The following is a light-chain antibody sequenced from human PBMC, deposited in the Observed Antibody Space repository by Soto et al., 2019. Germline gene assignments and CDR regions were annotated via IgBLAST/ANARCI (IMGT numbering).Light chain of an antibody. CDR1: QSVSSC. CDR3: QQYGSSPWT. Sequence: DIQMTQSPSTLSATVGDRGTITCRASQSVSSCLDWYQQKPGRAPELLIHAASPLESEVPSRFRASGSGADFTLTISRLEPEDFAVYYCQQYGSSPWTFGQGTKVDIK. J-gene: IGKJ1*01. V-gene: IGKV1-5*01. CDR2: AAS.